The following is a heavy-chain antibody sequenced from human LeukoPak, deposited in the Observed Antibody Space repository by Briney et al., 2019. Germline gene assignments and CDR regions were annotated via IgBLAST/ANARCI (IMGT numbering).Heavy chain of an antibody. V-gene: IGHV4-39*01. J-gene: IGHJ3*02. CDR2: IYYSGST. CDR3: ARRLIITMTHYRAFDI. CDR1: GGSISSSSYY. D-gene: IGHD3-22*01. Sequence: KPSETLSLTCTVSGGSISSSSYYWGWIRQPPGKGLEWIGSIYYSGSTYYNPSLKSRVTISVDTSKNQFSLKLSSVTAADTAVYYCARRLIITMTHYRAFDIWGQGTMVTVSS.